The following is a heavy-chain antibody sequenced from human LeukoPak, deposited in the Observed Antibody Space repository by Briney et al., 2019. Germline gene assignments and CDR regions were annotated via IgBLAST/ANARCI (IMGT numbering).Heavy chain of an antibody. D-gene: IGHD2-15*01. J-gene: IGHJ4*02. CDR3: AKDLHYCSGGSCYSEGYFDY. Sequence: GGSLRLSCAASGFTFSSYAMSWVRQAPGKGLEWVSAISGSGGSTYYADSVKGRLTISRDNSKNTLYLQMNSLRAEDTAVYYCAKDLHYCSGGSCYSEGYFDYWGQGTLVTVSS. CDR1: GFTFSSYA. V-gene: IGHV3-23*01. CDR2: ISGSGGST.